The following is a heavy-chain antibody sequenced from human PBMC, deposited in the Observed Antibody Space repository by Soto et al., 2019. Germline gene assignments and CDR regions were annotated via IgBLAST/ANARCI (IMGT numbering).Heavy chain of an antibody. J-gene: IGHJ3*02. Sequence: EVQLVESGGGLVKPGGSLRLSCAASGFTFSSYSMNWVRQAPGKGLEWVSSISSSSSYIYYADSVKGRFTISRDNAKNSLYLQMNSLRAEDTAVYYCARGRPHLGTRPDAFDIWGQGTMVTVSS. D-gene: IGHD1-1*01. CDR3: ARGRPHLGTRPDAFDI. CDR1: GFTFSSYS. V-gene: IGHV3-21*01. CDR2: ISSSSSYI.